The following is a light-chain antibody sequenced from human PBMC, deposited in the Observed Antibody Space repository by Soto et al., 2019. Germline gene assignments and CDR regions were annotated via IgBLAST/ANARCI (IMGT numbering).Light chain of an antibody. V-gene: IGLV2-14*03. CDR2: DVS. CDR3: ASYTTARIRV. J-gene: IGLJ2*01. CDR1: SSDIGAYNS. Sequence: QSALTQPASVSASPGQSITISCTGTSSDIGAYNSVSWYQQLPGKAPQLMIYDVSFRPSGISSRFSGSKSSNTASLTISGLRPDDDADYYCASYTTARIRVFGGGTQLTVL.